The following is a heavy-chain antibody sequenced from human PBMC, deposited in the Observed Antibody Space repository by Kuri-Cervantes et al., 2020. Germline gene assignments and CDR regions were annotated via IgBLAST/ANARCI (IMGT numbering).Heavy chain of an antibody. D-gene: IGHD5-12*01. CDR2: ISSSSSTI. J-gene: IGHJ4*02. Sequence: GESLKISCAASGFTFSSYSMNWVRQAPGKGLEWVSYISSSSSTIYYADPVKGRFTISRDNAKNSLYLQMNSLRDEDTAVYYCARGDSGYDGIGGSGWYFPDYWGQGTLVTVSS. V-gene: IGHV3-48*02. CDR3: ARGDSGYDGIGGSGWYFPDY. CDR1: GFTFSSYS.